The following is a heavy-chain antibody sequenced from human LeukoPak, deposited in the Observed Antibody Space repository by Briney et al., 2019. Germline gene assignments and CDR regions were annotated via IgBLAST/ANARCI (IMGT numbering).Heavy chain of an antibody. CDR2: ISYDGSNK. CDR3: ASREGWFGP. Sequence: GGSLRLSCAASGLTFSCYAMHWVRQAPGKGLEWVAVISYDGSNKYYADSVKGRFTISRDNSKNTLYLQMNSLRAEDTAVYYCASREGWFGPWGQGTLVTVSS. V-gene: IGHV3-30-3*02. CDR1: GLTFSCYA. J-gene: IGHJ5*02.